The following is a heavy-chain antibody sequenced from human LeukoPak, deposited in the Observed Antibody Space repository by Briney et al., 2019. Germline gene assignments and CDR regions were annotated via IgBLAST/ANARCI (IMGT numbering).Heavy chain of an antibody. V-gene: IGHV4-4*07. Sequence: SETLSLTCTVSGGSISGDYWSWIRQPAGTGLEWIGRIYTSGSTIYNPSLKSRVTMSVDTSKNQFSLKLSSVTAADTAVYYCARGRSSSLAFGVGYYYYYYMDVWGKGTTVTVSS. CDR2: IYTSGST. CDR1: GGSISGDY. J-gene: IGHJ6*03. CDR3: ARGRSSSLAFGVGYYYYYYMDV. D-gene: IGHD6-13*01.